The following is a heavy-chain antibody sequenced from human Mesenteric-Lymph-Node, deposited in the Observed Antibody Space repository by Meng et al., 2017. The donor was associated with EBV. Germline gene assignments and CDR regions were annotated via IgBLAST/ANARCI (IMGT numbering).Heavy chain of an antibody. CDR3: AGAGYWRFDA. J-gene: IGHJ5*02. Sequence: QVQLQQWVAGLLTPSETLSLTCAVYGGSLRNYYWSWIRQPPGKGLEWIGEINYRGNTNYNPSLKSRVTVSVDTSKNQVSLKLNSVTAADTAIYYCAGAGYWRFDAWGRGTLVTVSS. D-gene: IGHD6-13*01. CDR2: INYRGNT. V-gene: IGHV4-34*01. CDR1: GGSLRNYY.